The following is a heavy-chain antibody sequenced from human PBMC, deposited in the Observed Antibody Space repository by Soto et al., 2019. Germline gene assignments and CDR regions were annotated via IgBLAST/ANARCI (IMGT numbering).Heavy chain of an antibody. V-gene: IGHV3-15*07. CDR1: GFTFSNAW. Sequence: EVQLVESGGGLVKPGGSLRLSCAASGFTFSNAWMNWVRQAPGKGLEWVGRIKSKPDGGTTDYAAPVKGRFTISRDDSKNTLYLQMNSLKTEDTAVYYCTTASSGWYYYYYGMDVWGQGTTVTVSS. CDR3: TTASSGWYYYYYGMDV. CDR2: IKSKPDGGTT. D-gene: IGHD6-19*01. J-gene: IGHJ6*02.